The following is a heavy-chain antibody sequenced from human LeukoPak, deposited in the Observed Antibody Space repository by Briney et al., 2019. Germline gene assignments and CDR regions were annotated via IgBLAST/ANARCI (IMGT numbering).Heavy chain of an antibody. J-gene: IGHJ3*02. CDR2: IKSKTDGGTT. V-gene: IGHV3-15*01. CDR1: GFTFSNAW. CDR3: TTDPVGAIIHDAFDI. Sequence: ESGGSLRLSCAASGFTFSNAWMSWVRQAPGKGLEWVGRIKSKTDGGTTDYAAPVKGRFTISRDDSKNTLYLQMNSLKTEDTAVYYCTTDPVGAIIHDAFDIWGQGTMVTVSS. D-gene: IGHD1-26*01.